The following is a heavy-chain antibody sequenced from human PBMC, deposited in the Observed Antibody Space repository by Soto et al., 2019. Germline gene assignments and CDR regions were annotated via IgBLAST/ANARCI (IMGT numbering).Heavy chain of an antibody. CDR2: IYPGVSDT. Sequence: GESLKISCKGSGYSFTSYWIGWVRQMPGKGLEWMGIIYPGVSDTRYSPSFQGQVTISADKSISTAYLQWSSLKASDTAMYYCARLYYDFWSGYYYYYYGMDVWGQGTTVTVSS. CDR3: ARLYYDFWSGYYYYYYGMDV. J-gene: IGHJ6*02. V-gene: IGHV5-51*01. CDR1: GYSFTSYW. D-gene: IGHD3-3*01.